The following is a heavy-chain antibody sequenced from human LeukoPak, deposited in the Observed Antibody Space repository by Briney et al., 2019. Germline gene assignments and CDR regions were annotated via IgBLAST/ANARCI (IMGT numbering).Heavy chain of an antibody. CDR3: AKELGYSYSIWFDP. CDR1: GYTFSSYP. J-gene: IGHJ5*02. D-gene: IGHD5-18*01. V-gene: IGHV3-23*01. CDR2: ISGSGGST. Sequence: GGSLRLSCAASGYTFSSYPMSWVRQAPGKGLEWVSAISGSGGSTYYADSVKGRFTISRDNSKNTLYLQMNSLRAEDTAVYYCAKELGYSYSIWFDPWGQGTLVTVSS.